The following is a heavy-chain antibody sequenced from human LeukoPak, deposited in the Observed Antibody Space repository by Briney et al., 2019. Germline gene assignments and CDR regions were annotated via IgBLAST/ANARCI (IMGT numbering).Heavy chain of an antibody. Sequence: SVKVSCKASGYTFTSYDIIWVRQASGQGLEWMGWMNPNSGHTGYAQKFQGRVTMTRTTSISTAYMELTSLTSEDSAVYYCARSIVGVRKRNDYWGQGTLVTVSS. CDR1: GYTFTSYD. V-gene: IGHV1-8*01. J-gene: IGHJ4*02. CDR3: ARSIVGVRKRNDY. CDR2: MNPNSGHT. D-gene: IGHD1-26*01.